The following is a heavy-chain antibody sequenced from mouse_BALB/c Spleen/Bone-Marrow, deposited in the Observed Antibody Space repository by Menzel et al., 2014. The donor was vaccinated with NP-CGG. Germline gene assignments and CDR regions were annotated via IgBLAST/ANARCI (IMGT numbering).Heavy chain of an antibody. J-gene: IGHJ4*01. CDR1: GYSITSDYA. CDR2: ISYSGST. V-gene: IGHV3-2*02. CDR3: ARYSSGTYYAMDY. Sequence: VQLQQSGPGLVKPSQSLSLTCTVTGYSITSDYACNWIRQFPGNKLEWMGYISYSGSTSYNPSLKSRISITRDTSKNQFFLQLNSVTTEDTATYYCARYSSGTYYAMDYWGQGTSVTVSS. D-gene: IGHD3-1*01.